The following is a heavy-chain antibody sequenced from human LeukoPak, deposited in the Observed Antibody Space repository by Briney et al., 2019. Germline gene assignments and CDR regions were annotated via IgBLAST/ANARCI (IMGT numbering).Heavy chain of an antibody. Sequence: SVKVSCKASGYTFTSYGISWVRQAPGQGLEWMGGIIPIFGTANYAQKFQGRVTITADESTSTAYMELSSLRSEDTAVYYCAREDQVAYGPSSGWYRRETYNWFDPWGQGTLVTVSS. CDR1: GYTFTSYG. CDR3: AREDQVAYGPSSGWYRRETYNWFDP. CDR2: IIPIFGTA. D-gene: IGHD6-19*01. V-gene: IGHV1-69*13. J-gene: IGHJ5*02.